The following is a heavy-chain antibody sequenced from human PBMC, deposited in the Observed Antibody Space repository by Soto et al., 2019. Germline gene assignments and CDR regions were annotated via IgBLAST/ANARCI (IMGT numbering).Heavy chain of an antibody. CDR1: GGSISSYY. J-gene: IGHJ4*02. CDR3: ARTEINLYYDSSGYFDY. CDR2: IYYSGST. V-gene: IGHV4-59*01. D-gene: IGHD3-22*01. Sequence: PSETLSLTCTVSGGSISSYYWSWIRQPPGKGLEWIGYIYYSGSTNYNPSLKSRVTISVDTSKNQFSLKLISVTAADTAVYYCARTEINLYYDSSGYFDYWGQGTLVTVSS.